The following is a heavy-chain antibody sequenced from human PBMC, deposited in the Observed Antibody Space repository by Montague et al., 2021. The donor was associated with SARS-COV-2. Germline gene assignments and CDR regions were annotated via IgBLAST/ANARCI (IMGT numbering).Heavy chain of an antibody. CDR1: GGSISSSNYY. CDR3: ASPTYYYDSSGSDAFDI. Sequence: SETPSLTCTVSGGSISSSNYYWGWIRQPPGKGLEWIGSIYYSGSTYYNPSLKSRATIFVDTSKNQFSLKLSSVTAADTAVYYCASPTYYYDSSGSDAFDIWGQGTMVTVSS. CDR2: IYYSGST. J-gene: IGHJ3*02. D-gene: IGHD3-22*01. V-gene: IGHV4-39*01.